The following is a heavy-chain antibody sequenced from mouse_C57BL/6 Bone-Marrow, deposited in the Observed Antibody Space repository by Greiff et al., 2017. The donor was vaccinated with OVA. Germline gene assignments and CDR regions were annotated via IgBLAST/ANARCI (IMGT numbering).Heavy chain of an antibody. V-gene: IGHV14-4*01. Sequence: EVQLQQSGAELVRPGASVKLSCTASGFNIKDDYMHWVKQRPEQGLEWIGWIDPENGDTEYASKFQGKATITADTSSNTAYLQLSSLTSEDTAVYYCTIPYDGYDYWGQGTTLTVSS. D-gene: IGHD2-3*01. CDR1: GFNIKDDY. CDR2: IDPENGDT. J-gene: IGHJ2*01. CDR3: TIPYDGYDY.